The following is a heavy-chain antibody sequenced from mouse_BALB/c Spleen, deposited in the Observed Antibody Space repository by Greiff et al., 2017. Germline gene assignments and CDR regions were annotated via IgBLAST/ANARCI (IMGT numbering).Heavy chain of an antibody. Sequence: EVNLVESGGGLVKLGGSLKLSCAASGFTFSSYYMSWVRQTPEKRLELVAAINSNGGSTYYPDTVKGRFTISRDNAKNTLYLQMSSLKSEDTALYYCARGGYYDAMDYWGQGTSVTVSS. V-gene: IGHV5-6-2*01. CDR2: INSNGGST. CDR1: GFTFSSYY. CDR3: ARGGYYDAMDY. J-gene: IGHJ4*01. D-gene: IGHD2-3*01.